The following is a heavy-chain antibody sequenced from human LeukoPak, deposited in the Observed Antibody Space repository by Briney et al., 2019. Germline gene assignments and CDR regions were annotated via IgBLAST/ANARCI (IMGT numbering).Heavy chain of an antibody. CDR1: GFTFRSYG. CDR3: AKYMYGYYYYGMDV. J-gene: IGHJ6*02. CDR2: IWYDGSNK. D-gene: IGHD2-8*01. Sequence: PGGSLRLSCAASGFTFRSYGMHWVRQAPGKGLEWVAVIWYDGSNKYYTDSVKGRFTISRDNSENTLYLQMNSLRPEDTAVYYCAKYMYGYYYYGMDVWGQGTTVTVSS. V-gene: IGHV3-33*06.